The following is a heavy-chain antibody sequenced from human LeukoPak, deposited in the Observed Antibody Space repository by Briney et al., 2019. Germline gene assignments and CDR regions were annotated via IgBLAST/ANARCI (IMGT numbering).Heavy chain of an antibody. Sequence: PSETLSLTCTVSGGSISSDYYWGWIRQPPGKGLEWIGSIFHSGSTYYNPSLKSRVTISIDTSKNQFSLKLSSVTAADTAVYYCARDLVDYYDSSAYTDYWGQGTLVTVSS. CDR1: GGSISSDYY. CDR2: IFHSGST. V-gene: IGHV4-38-2*02. CDR3: ARDLVDYYDSSAYTDY. J-gene: IGHJ4*02. D-gene: IGHD3-22*01.